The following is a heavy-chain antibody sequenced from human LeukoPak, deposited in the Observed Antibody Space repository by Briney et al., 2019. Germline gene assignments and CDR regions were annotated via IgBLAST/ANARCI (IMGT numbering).Heavy chain of an antibody. V-gene: IGHV1-18*01. CDR1: GHTFTRYA. Sequence: ASVRVSCKASGHTFTRYAISWVRQAPGQGLEWMGWISADNGNTNYAQNLQGRVTMTTDTFTRTAYMELRSLTSDDTAVYFCARLPFDRSGYIDYWGQGTLVTVSS. CDR3: ARLPFDRSGYIDY. D-gene: IGHD3-22*01. CDR2: ISADNGNT. J-gene: IGHJ4*02.